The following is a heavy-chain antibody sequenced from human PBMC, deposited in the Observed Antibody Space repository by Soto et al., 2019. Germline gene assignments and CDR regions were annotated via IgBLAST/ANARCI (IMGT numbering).Heavy chain of an antibody. Sequence: SETLSLTCTVSGGSISSGDYYWSWIRQPPGKGLEWIGYIYYSGSTYYNPSLKSRVTISVDTSKNQFSLKLSSVTAADTAVYYCAILSIAALFEYWGQGTLVTVSS. CDR2: IYYSGST. J-gene: IGHJ4*02. CDR3: AILSIAALFEY. D-gene: IGHD6-6*01. CDR1: GGSISSGDYY. V-gene: IGHV4-30-4*01.